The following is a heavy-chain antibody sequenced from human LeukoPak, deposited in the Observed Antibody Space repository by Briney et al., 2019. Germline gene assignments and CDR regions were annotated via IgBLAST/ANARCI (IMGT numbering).Heavy chain of an antibody. CDR1: GFAFSSYW. D-gene: IGHD3-10*01. CDR2: IKQDGSEK. Sequence: GGSLRLSCAASGFAFSSYWMSWVRQAPGKGLEWVANIKQDGSEKYYVDSVKGRFTISRDNAKNSLYLQMNSLRAEDTAVYYCARGLPITIGPLWFDPWGQGTLVTVSS. V-gene: IGHV3-7*01. CDR3: ARGLPITIGPLWFDP. J-gene: IGHJ5*02.